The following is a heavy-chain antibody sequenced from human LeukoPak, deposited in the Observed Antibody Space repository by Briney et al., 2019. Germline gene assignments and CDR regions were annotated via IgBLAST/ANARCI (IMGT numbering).Heavy chain of an antibody. V-gene: IGHV3-23*01. CDR2: ISTTGGTT. J-gene: IGHJ6*03. CDR1: GFTFSSYA. CDR3: AKNGDRGAYCSGGTCYPYYYYYMDV. D-gene: IGHD2-15*01. Sequence: GGSLRLSCAASGFTFSSYAMSWVRQAPGKGLGWVSAISTTGGTTYYADSVRGRFTISRDNSRNTLYLQMNSLRAEDTAIYYCAKNGDRGAYCSGGTCYPYYYYYMDVWGKGTTVTISS.